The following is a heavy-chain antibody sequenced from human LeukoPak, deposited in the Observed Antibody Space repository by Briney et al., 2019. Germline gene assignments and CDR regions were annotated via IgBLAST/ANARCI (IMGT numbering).Heavy chain of an antibody. D-gene: IGHD2-15*01. Sequence: GGSLRLSCAASGFTFSSYSMNWVRQAPGKGLEWISYISSSSSTTYYADSVKGRFTIFRDNAKNSLFLQMDSLRVEDTAVYYCARVGCSGGSCYSSLDYRGQGTLITVSS. CDR1: GFTFSSYS. V-gene: IGHV3-48*01. CDR3: ARVGCSGGSCYSSLDY. J-gene: IGHJ4*02. CDR2: ISSSSSTT.